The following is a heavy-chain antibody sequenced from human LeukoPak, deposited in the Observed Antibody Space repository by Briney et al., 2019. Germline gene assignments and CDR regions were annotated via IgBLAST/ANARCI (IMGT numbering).Heavy chain of an antibody. J-gene: IGHJ4*02. CDR3: ARVIRRDGYNGFDY. CDR1: GFTVSSNY. V-gene: IGHV3-21*01. CDR2: ISSSSSYI. Sequence: GGSLRLSCAASGFTVSSNYMSWVRQAPGKGLEWVSSISSSSSYIYYADSVKGRFTISRDNAKNSLYLQMNSLRAEDTAVYYCARVIRRDGYNGFDYWGQGTLVTVSS. D-gene: IGHD5-24*01.